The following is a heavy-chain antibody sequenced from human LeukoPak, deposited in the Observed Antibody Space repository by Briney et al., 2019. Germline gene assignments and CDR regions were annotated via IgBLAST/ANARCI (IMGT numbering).Heavy chain of an antibody. D-gene: IGHD6-13*01. CDR1: GGSFSGYY. Sequence: SETLSLTCAVYGGSFSGYYWSWIRQPPGKGLEWIGEINHSGSTNYNPSLKSRVTISVDTSKNQFSLKLSSVTAADTAVYYCARRQGLWEQLVLGAFDIWGQGTMVTVSS. V-gene: IGHV4-34*01. J-gene: IGHJ3*02. CDR2: INHSGST. CDR3: ARRQGLWEQLVLGAFDI.